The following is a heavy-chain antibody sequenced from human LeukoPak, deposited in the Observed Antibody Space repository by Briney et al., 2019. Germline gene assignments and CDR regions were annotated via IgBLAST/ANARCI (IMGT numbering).Heavy chain of an antibody. J-gene: IGHJ4*02. CDR1: GFTFSSYA. V-gene: IGHV3-30*04. D-gene: IGHD3-3*01. CDR3: ASSVFITIFGVPLLSFDY. CDR2: ISYDGSDK. Sequence: QPGRSLRLSCAASGFTFSSYAMHWVRQAPGKGLEWVAVISYDGSDKYYADSVKGRFTISRDNAKNSLYLQMNSLRAEDTAVYYCASSVFITIFGVPLLSFDYWGQGTLVTVSS.